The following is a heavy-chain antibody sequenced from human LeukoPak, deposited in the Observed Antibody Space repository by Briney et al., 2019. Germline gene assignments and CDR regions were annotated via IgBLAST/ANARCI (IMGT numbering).Heavy chain of an antibody. CDR2: IIPISGTT. Sequence: SVKVSCRASGGTLNSYVISWVRQAPGQGLEWMGGIIPISGTTNYAQKFQGRVTITADKSTSTAYMELSSLRSEDTAVYYCATLCCGSYYMDVWGKGTTVTVSS. V-gene: IGHV1-69*06. CDR3: ATLCCGSYYMDV. J-gene: IGHJ6*03. D-gene: IGHD2-15*01. CDR1: GGTLNSYV.